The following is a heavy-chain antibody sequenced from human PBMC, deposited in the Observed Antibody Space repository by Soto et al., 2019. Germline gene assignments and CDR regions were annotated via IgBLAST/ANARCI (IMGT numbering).Heavy chain of an antibody. D-gene: IGHD3-3*01. V-gene: IGHV3-23*01. CDR2: ISANSANT. J-gene: IGHJ4*02. CDR1: GITFNNFA. CDR3: AKDLGRSFGNGYYIDY. Sequence: EVELLESGGGLVQPGGSLRLSCVASGITFNNFAMTWVRLAPGKGLEWVSSISANSANTYYADSVKGRFIISRDNTKSTVYLHMSGLSAEDTALYYGAKDLGRSFGNGYYIDYWGQGTQVTVSS.